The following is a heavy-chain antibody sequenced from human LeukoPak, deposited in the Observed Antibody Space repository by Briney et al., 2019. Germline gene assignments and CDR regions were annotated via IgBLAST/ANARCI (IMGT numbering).Heavy chain of an antibody. CDR3: GRYCSGGSCYSGYNYYGMDV. CDR2: IYHSGST. Sequence: PSETLSLTCTVSGYSISSGYYWGWIRPPPGKGLEWIGSIYHSGSTYYNPSLKSRITISVDTSKNQFSLRLSSVTAADTAVYYCGRYCSGGSCYSGYNYYGMDVWGQGTTVTVSS. D-gene: IGHD2-15*01. V-gene: IGHV4-38-2*02. CDR1: GYSISSGYY. J-gene: IGHJ6*02.